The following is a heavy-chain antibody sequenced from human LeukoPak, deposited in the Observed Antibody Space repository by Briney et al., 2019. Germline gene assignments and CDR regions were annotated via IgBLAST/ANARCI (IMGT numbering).Heavy chain of an antibody. CDR3: ARHNAPRRVGFDF. Sequence: PSETLSLTCSVSGASVRNDFYYWGWIRQPPGKGLEWVACLSHAGNTWYNPSLESRLSISVDTSKNQFPLKFSSVTAADTALYWCARHNAPRRVGFDFWGQGILVTVSS. CDR1: GASVRNDFYY. CDR2: LSHAGNT. V-gene: IGHV4-39*01. D-gene: IGHD2-2*01. J-gene: IGHJ4*02.